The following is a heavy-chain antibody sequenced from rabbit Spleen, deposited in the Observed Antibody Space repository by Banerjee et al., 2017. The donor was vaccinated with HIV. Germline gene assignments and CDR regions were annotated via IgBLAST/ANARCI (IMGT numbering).Heavy chain of an antibody. Sequence: QSLEESGGDLVKPVASLTLSCIASGVSFSGSSYMGLVRQAPGKGLEWIACIEAGSSGFTYFASWAKGRFTISKTSSTTVTLQMTSLTAADTATYFCARDTRSSFSSYGMDLWGPGTLVTVS. CDR1: GVSFSGSSY. J-gene: IGHJ6*01. V-gene: IGHV1S40*01. CDR3: ARDTRSSFSSYGMDL. D-gene: IGHD1-1*01. CDR2: IEAGSSGFT.